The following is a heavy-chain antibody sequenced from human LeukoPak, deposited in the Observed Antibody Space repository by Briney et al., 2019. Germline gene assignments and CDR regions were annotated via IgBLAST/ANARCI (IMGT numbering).Heavy chain of an antibody. J-gene: IGHJ6*02. CDR1: GLTFSSYT. D-gene: IGHD4-11*01. CDR2: VSSSSTYI. Sequence: GGSLRLSCAASGLTFSSYTMNWGRQAPGKGLEWVSTVSSSSTYIYYADSVKGRFTISRDNAKNSLYLQMNSLRAEDTAVYYCARDSNPVYYYGLDVWGQGTTVTVSS. CDR3: ARDSNPVYYYGLDV. V-gene: IGHV3-21*01.